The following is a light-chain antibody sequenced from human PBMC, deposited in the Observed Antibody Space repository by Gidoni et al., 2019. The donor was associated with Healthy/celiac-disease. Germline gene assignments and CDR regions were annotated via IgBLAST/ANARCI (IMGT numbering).Light chain of an antibody. V-gene: IGKV3-20*01. CDR1: QSVSSSY. CDR2: GAS. CDR3: QQYGSSPPFT. J-gene: IGKJ3*01. Sequence: DIVLTQSPGTLSLSPGERATLSCRASQSVSSSYLAWYQQKPGQAPRLLIYGASSRATGIPDRVSGSGSGTDFTLTISRLEPEDFAVYYCQQYGSSPPFTFXPXTKVDIK.